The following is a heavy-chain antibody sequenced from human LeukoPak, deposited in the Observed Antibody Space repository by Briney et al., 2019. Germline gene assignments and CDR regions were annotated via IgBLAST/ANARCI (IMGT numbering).Heavy chain of an antibody. J-gene: IGHJ4*02. Sequence: QSGGSLRLSCAASGFTFSSYWMHWVRQAPGKGLVWVSLINSDGSSTSYADSVKGRFTISRDNAKNTLYLQMNSLRAEDTAVYYCATSRSFDYWGQGTLVTVSS. CDR1: GFTFSSYW. V-gene: IGHV3-74*01. CDR2: INSDGSST. CDR3: ATSRSFDY.